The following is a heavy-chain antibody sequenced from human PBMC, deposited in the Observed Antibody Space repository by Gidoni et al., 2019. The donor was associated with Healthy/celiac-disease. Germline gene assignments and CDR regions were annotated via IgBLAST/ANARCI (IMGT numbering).Heavy chain of an antibody. V-gene: IGHV3-23*01. Sequence: EVQLLESGGGLVQPGGSLRLSCAASGFTFSSYAMSWVRQAPGKGLEWVSAISGSGGSTYYADSVKGRFTISRDNSKNTLYLQMNSLRAEDTAVYYCAKDVEGDTAMVTGAFDIWGQGTMVTVSS. J-gene: IGHJ3*02. CDR1: GFTFSSYA. CDR3: AKDVEGDTAMVTGAFDI. D-gene: IGHD5-18*01. CDR2: ISGSGGST.